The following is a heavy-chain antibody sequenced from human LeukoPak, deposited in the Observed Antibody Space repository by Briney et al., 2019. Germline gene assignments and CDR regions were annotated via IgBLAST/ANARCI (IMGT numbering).Heavy chain of an antibody. CDR2: IYPADSDT. V-gene: IGHV5-51*01. CDR1: GYIFTNYW. J-gene: IGHJ4*02. D-gene: IGHD5-18*01. Sequence: GESLKISCKCSGYIFTNYWIGWVRQMPGKGLEWMGFIYPADSDTRYSPSFQGQVTISVDKSINTAYLQWSSLKASDTAMYYCARHVDRRGYSYGFDDYWGQGTLVTVSS. CDR3: ARHVDRRGYSYGFDDY.